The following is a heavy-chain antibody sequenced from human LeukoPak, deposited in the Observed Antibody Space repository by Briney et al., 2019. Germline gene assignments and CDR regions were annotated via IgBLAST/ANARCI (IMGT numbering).Heavy chain of an antibody. J-gene: IGHJ4*02. CDR3: ARDLRKRGSSWYPPLDY. D-gene: IGHD6-13*01. CDR1: GYTFTGYY. V-gene: IGHV1-2*02. Sequence: ASVKVSCKASGYTFTGYYMHWVRQAPGQGLEWMGWINPNSGGTNYAQKFQGRVTMTRDTSISTAYMELSRLRSDDTAVYYCARDLRKRGSSWYPPLDYWGQGTLVTVSS. CDR2: INPNSGGT.